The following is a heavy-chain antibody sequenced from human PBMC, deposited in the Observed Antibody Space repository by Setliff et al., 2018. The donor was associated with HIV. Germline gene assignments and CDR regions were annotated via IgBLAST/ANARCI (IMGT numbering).Heavy chain of an antibody. CDR2: ISASGTTT. J-gene: IGHJ4*02. CDR3: AKDKYYDILTGYFTD. Sequence: GGSLRLSCAASGFTFSGYAESWVRQAPGKGLEWVSGISASGTTTEYADSVKGRLTISRDNSKNTLYLQMNSLRTDDTAIYYCAKDKYYDILTGYFTDWGQGTLVTVSS. CDR1: GFTFSGYA. V-gene: IGHV3-23*01. D-gene: IGHD3-9*01.